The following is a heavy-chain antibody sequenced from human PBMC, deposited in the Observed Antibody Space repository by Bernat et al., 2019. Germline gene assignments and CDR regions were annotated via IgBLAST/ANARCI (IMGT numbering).Heavy chain of an antibody. D-gene: IGHD3-16*02. CDR1: GGSFSGYY. J-gene: IGHJ4*02. V-gene: IGHV4-34*01. CDR2: INHSGST. CDR3: ARGRGDYVWGSYHYTSHFDY. Sequence: QVQLQQWGAGLLKPSETLSLTCAVYGGSFSGYYWSWIRQPPGKGLEWIGEINHSGSTNYNPSLKSRVTISVDTSKNQFSLKLSSVTAADTAVYYCARGRGDYVWGSYHYTSHFDYWGQGTLVTVSS.